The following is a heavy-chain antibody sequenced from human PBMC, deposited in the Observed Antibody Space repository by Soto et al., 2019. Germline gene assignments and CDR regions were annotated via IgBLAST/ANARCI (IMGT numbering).Heavy chain of an antibody. Sequence: PGGSLRLSCAASGFTFSSYGMHWVRQAPGKGLEWVAVISYDGSNKYYADSVKGRFTISRDNSKNTLYLQMNSLRAEDTAVYYCAKDPELSGYYYYYGMDVWGQGTTVTVSS. CDR1: GFTFSSYG. V-gene: IGHV3-30*18. CDR2: ISYDGSNK. CDR3: AKDPELSGYYYYYGMDV. J-gene: IGHJ6*02. D-gene: IGHD1-7*01.